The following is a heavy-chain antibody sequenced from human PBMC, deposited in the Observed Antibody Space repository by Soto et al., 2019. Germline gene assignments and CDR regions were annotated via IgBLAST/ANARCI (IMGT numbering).Heavy chain of an antibody. CDR2: SKTKTDGETT. Sequence: PSGSLRLSCTASGFTLSNAWINWSRQVPGKGLEGVGRSKTKTDGETTDYAAPVKGRFSISRDDSKNTVYLQMKSLKTEDTAVYYCSTDSHCRGGSCYPESSYYFYNAMDVWCQGT. J-gene: IGHJ6*02. CDR3: STDSHCRGGSCYPESSYYFYNAMDV. V-gene: IGHV3-15*01. CDR1: GFTLSNAW. D-gene: IGHD2-15*01.